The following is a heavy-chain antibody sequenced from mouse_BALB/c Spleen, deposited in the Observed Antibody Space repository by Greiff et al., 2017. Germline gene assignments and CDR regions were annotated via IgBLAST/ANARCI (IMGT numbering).Heavy chain of an antibody. CDR2: ISSGGST. CDR1: GFTFSSYA. J-gene: IGHJ4*01. Sequence: EVQVVESGGGLVKPGGSLKLSCAASGFTFSSYAMSWVRQTPEKRLEWVASISSGGSTYYPDSVKGRFTISRDNARNILYLQMSSLRSEDTAMYYCAKVRRDYAMDYWGQGTSVTVSS. D-gene: IGHD2-14*01. V-gene: IGHV5-6-5*01. CDR3: AKVRRDYAMDY.